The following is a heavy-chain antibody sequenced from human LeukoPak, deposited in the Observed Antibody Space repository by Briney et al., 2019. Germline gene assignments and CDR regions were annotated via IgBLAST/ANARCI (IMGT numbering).Heavy chain of an antibody. CDR3: AKSNGYGLIDI. V-gene: IGHV4-4*02. D-gene: IGHD3-10*01. Sequence: SETLSLTCAVSGGSITSANWWSWVRQSPGKGLEWIGEIYHTGNTNYNPSLNSRVSVSLDTSKNQFSLKLNSLTAADTAVYYCAKSNGYGLIDIWGQGTMVTVSS. CDR2: IYHTGNT. J-gene: IGHJ3*02. CDR1: GGSITSANW.